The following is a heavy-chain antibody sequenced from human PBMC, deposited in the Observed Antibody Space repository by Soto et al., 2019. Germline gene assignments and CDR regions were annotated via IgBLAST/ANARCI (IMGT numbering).Heavy chain of an antibody. J-gene: IGHJ4*02. CDR2: IYYSGST. CDR3: AREGESYDSSGYYDY. Sequence: SSETLSLTCTVSGGSISSGGYYWSWIRQHPGKGLEWIGYIYYSGSTYYNPSLKSRVTISVDTSKNQFSLKLSSVTAADTAVYYCAREGESYDSSGYYDYWGQGTLVPSPQ. V-gene: IGHV4-31*03. D-gene: IGHD3-22*01. CDR1: GGSISSGGYY.